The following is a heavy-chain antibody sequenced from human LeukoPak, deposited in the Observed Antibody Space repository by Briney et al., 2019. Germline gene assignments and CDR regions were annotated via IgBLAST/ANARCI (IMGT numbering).Heavy chain of an antibody. J-gene: IGHJ6*03. CDR3: ARDRFLRIQLWPHYYYYYMDV. CDR1: GYTFTSYG. Sequence: GASVKVSCKASGYTFTSYGISWVRQAPGQGLEWMGWINPNSGGTNYAQKFQGRVTMTRDTSISTAYMELSRLRSDDTAVYYCARDRFLRIQLWPHYYYYYMDVWGKGTTVTVSS. V-gene: IGHV1-2*02. CDR2: INPNSGGT. D-gene: IGHD5-18*01.